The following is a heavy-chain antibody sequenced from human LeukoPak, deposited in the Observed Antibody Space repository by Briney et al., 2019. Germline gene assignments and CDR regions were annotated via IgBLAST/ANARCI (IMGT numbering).Heavy chain of an antibody. D-gene: IGHD3-3*01. CDR2: INTNTGNP. CDR3: ARREYYDFWSGYLPPGYYYYGMDV. CDR1: GYTFTSYY. J-gene: IGHJ6*02. V-gene: IGHV7-4-1*02. Sequence: ASVKVSCKASGYTFTSYYMHWVRQAPGQGLEWMGWINTNTGNPTYAQGFTGRFVFSLDTSVSTAYLQISSLKAEDTAVYYCARREYYDFWSGYLPPGYYYYGMDVWGQGTTVTVSS.